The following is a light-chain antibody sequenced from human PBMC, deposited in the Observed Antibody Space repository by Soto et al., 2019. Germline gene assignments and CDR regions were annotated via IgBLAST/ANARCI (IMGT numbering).Light chain of an antibody. CDR1: RGVSSG. V-gene: IGKV1-5*03. CDR2: KAS. Sequence: TQSPGTLSLSPGERATLSCRASRGVSSGYLAWYQQKPGKAPKVQIYKASSLESGVPSRFSGSGSGTEFTLTITSLQSDDFATYYCQQYHSYPYTFGQGTKLEIK. CDR3: QQYHSYPYT. J-gene: IGKJ2*01.